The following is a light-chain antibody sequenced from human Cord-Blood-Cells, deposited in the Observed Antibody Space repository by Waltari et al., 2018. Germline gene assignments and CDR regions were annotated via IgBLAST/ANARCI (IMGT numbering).Light chain of an antibody. J-gene: IGLJ2*01. CDR1: SLRRYY. CDR3: NSRDSSGNHVV. CDR2: GKN. V-gene: IGLV3-19*01. Sequence: SYELTQDPAVSVALGQTVRITCQGDSLRRYYASWYQQKPGQAPVLVIYGKNNRPAGIPDRFSGSSSGNTASLTITGAQAEDEADYYCNSRDSSGNHVVFGGGTKLTVL.